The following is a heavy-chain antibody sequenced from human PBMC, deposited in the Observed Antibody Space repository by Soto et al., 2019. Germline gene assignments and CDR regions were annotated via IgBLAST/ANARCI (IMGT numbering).Heavy chain of an antibody. J-gene: IGHJ5*02. Sequence: ASVKVSCKASGYTFTGYYMHWVRQAPGQGLEWMGWINPNSGNTGYAQKFQGRVTMTRNTSVSTAYLELSSLRSEDTAVYYCARGRTAARAFDPWGQGTLVTVSS. CDR3: ARGRTAARAFDP. CDR2: INPNSGNT. V-gene: IGHV1-8*02. CDR1: GYTFTGYY. D-gene: IGHD6-6*01.